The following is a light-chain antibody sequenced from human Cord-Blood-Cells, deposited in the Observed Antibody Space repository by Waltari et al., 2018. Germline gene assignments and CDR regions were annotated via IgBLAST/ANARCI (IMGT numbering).Light chain of an antibody. CDR1: QSISSW. J-gene: IGKJ4*01. CDR3: QQYNSYLLT. Sequence: DIQMPQSPSTLSASVGDRVTLTFRASQSISSWLAWYQQKPGKAPKLLIYKASSVESGVPSMFSGSGSGTEFTLTISSLQPDDFATYYCQQYNSYLLTFGGGTKVEIK. CDR2: KAS. V-gene: IGKV1-5*03.